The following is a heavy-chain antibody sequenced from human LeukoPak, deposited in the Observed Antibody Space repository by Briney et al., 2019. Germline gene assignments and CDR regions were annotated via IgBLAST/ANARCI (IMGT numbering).Heavy chain of an antibody. CDR2: ISGDGGST. Sequence: GGSLRLSCAASGFNFDDYAMHWVRQAPGKGLEWVSLISGDGGSTYYADSVKGRFTISRDNSKNTLYLQMNSLRAEDTAVYYCAKGGDYFDYWGQGTLVTVSS. CDR3: AKGGDYFDY. V-gene: IGHV3-43*02. CDR1: GFNFDDYA. J-gene: IGHJ4*02. D-gene: IGHD3-16*01.